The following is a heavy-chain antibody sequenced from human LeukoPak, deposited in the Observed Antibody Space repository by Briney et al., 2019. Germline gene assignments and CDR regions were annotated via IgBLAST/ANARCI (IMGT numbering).Heavy chain of an antibody. CDR3: ARGRDYGDL. CDR2: ISGSGSGGST. CDR1: GFTFSRHA. D-gene: IGHD4-17*01. V-gene: IGHV3-23*01. Sequence: GGSLRLPCAASGFTFSRHAMNWVRQAPGKGLEWVSGISGSGSGGSTYYADSVKGRFTISRDNSKNTLYLQMNSLRAEDTAVYYCARGRDYGDLWGQGTLVTVSS. J-gene: IGHJ5*02.